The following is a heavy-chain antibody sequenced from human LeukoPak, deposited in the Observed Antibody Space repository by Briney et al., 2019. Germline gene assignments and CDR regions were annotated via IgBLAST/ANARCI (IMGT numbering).Heavy chain of an antibody. Sequence: PSETLCLSCTVSGGSISIGGYYWSSIRQHPGKCLEWIGYICYSGSTYYNPSLKSRVTISVDTSKNQFSLKLNSVAAADTAVYYCARVVAFTIFGMVYWGQGTLVTVSS. CDR3: ARVVAFTIFGMVY. V-gene: IGHV4-31*02. D-gene: IGHD3-3*01. CDR2: ICYSGST. J-gene: IGHJ4*02. CDR1: GGSISIGGYY.